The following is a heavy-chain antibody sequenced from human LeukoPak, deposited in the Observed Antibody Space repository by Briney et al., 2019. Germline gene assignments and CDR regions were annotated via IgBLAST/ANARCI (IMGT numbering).Heavy chain of an antibody. CDR1: GFTFTRYR. J-gene: IGHJ3*01. CDR2: IRSSSNEI. Sequence: GGSLRLSCTASGFTFTRYRMNWVRQAPGKGLKWLSSIRSSSNEIYYADSVKGRFTISRDNAKNSVYLQINSLRAEDTAVYYCTRDLDLYNDAFDVWGQGTRVIVSS. V-gene: IGHV3-21*01. D-gene: IGHD1-14*01. CDR3: TRDLDLYNDAFDV.